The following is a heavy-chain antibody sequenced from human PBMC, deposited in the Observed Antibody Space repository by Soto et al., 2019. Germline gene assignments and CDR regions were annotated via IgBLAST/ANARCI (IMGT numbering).Heavy chain of an antibody. J-gene: IGHJ4*02. CDR3: WSGGTGTTRIWDY. V-gene: IGHV1-69*12. Sequence: QVQLVQSGAEVKKPGSSVKVYCKASGGTLSSYAISWVRQTPGQGLEWMGGIIPIFGTANYAQKFQGRVTITADESTSTAYMELSSLRSDDTAVYYCWSGGTGTTRIWDYWGQGTPVTVSS. CDR1: GGTLSSYA. D-gene: IGHD1-1*01. CDR2: IIPIFGTA.